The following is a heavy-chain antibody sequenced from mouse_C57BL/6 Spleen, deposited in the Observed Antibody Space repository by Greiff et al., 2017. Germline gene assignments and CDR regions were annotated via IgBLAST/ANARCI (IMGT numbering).Heavy chain of an antibody. J-gene: IGHJ2*01. CDR3: ARFRDSNYLYYFDY. CDR1: GYSFTSYY. CDR2: IYPGSGNT. V-gene: IGHV1-66*01. Sequence: VQLVESGPELVKPGASVKISCKASGYSFTSYYIHWVKQRPGQGLEWIGWIYPGSGNTKYNEKFKGKATLTADTSSSTAYMQLSSLTSEDSAVYYCARFRDSNYLYYFDYWGQGTTLTVSS. D-gene: IGHD2-5*01.